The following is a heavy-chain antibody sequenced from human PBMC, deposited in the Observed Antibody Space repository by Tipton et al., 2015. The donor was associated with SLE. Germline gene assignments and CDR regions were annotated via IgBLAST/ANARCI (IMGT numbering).Heavy chain of an antibody. Sequence: TLSLTCTVSGGSISSYYWSWIRQPPGKGLEWIGYIYYSGSTNYNPPLKSRVTISVDTSKNQFSLKLSSVTAADTAVYYCARVAAAGTVDYWGQGTLVTVSS. CDR3: ARVAAAGTVDY. CDR2: IYYSGST. CDR1: GGSISSYY. D-gene: IGHD6-13*01. V-gene: IGHV4-59*07. J-gene: IGHJ4*02.